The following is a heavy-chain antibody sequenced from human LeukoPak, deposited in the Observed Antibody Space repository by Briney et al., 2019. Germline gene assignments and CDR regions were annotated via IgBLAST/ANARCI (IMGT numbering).Heavy chain of an antibody. CDR2: ISGNGVDT. Sequence: GGSLRLSCAASGFTFSPYAMTWIRQAPGRGLEWVSIISGNGVDTHYADSVRGRFTISRDNSENMLYLQMSSLRVEDTAIYYCAKGYNNNWRDFDYWGQGTLVTVSS. CDR1: GFTFSPYA. J-gene: IGHJ4*02. D-gene: IGHD1-20*01. CDR3: AKGYNNNWRDFDY. V-gene: IGHV3-23*01.